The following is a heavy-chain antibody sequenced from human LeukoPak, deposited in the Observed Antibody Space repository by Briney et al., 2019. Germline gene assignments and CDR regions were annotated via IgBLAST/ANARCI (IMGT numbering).Heavy chain of an antibody. J-gene: IGHJ5*02. CDR3: ARYWRYGPLWFDP. V-gene: IGHV4-39*01. CDR2: IYYSGST. CDR1: GGSISSSSYY. Sequence: PSETLSLTCTVCGGSISSSSYYWGWIRQPPGKGLEWIGSIYYSGSTYYNPSLKSRVTISVDTSKNQFSLKLSSVTAADTAVYYCARYWRYGPLWFDPWGQGTLVTVSS. D-gene: IGHD2-8*02.